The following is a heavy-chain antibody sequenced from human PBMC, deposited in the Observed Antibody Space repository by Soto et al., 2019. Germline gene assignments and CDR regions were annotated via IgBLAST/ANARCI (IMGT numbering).Heavy chain of an antibody. Sequence: SGYTFIDYYMHWVRQAPGQGFEWMGRISPKSGGTNYAQKFQGRVTMTWDTSLNTAYMELSSLISEDTAVYYCARPPGYISDWYYFDLWGQGTLVTVSS. J-gene: IGHJ4*02. CDR3: ARPPGYISDWYYFDL. V-gene: IGHV1-2*02. CDR1: GYTFIDYY. CDR2: ISPKSGGT. D-gene: IGHD6-19*01.